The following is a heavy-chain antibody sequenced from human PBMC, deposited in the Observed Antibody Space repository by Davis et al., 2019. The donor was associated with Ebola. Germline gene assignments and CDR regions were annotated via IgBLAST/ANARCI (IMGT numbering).Heavy chain of an antibody. V-gene: IGHV3-13*01. CDR1: GFTFSSYD. Sequence: PGGSLRLSCAASGFTFSSYDMRWVRQATGKGLEWVSAIGTAGDTYYPGSVKGRFTISRENAKNSLYLQMNSLRAEDTAVYYCARSPQKLYSSSSSVRVHWYFDLWGRGTLVTVSS. D-gene: IGHD6-6*01. CDR2: IGTAGDT. CDR3: ARSPQKLYSSSSSVRVHWYFDL. J-gene: IGHJ2*01.